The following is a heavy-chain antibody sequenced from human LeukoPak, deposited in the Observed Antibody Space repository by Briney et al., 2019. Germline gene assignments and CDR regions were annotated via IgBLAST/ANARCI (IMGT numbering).Heavy chain of an antibody. Sequence: SETLSLTCTVSGGSISSSSYYWGWIRQPPGKGLEWIGSIYHSGSTNYNPSLKSRVTISVDKSKNQFSLKLSSVTAADTAVYYCARGIRAYYFDYWGQGTLVTVSS. CDR1: GGSISSSSYY. D-gene: IGHD2/OR15-2a*01. V-gene: IGHV4-39*07. CDR2: IYHSGST. J-gene: IGHJ4*02. CDR3: ARGIRAYYFDY.